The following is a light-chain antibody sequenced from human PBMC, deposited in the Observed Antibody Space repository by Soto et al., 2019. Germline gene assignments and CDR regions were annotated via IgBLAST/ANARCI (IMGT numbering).Light chain of an antibody. J-gene: IGKJ1*01. Sequence: DIQMTQSPSPLSASVGDRVTITCRASQGIAAWLAWYQQKPGKPPKLLIYKAASLEDGGPSRFSGSGYGTDFTVTISSLQPDDFATDYCQQYTSYPWTFGQGTKVEIK. CDR2: KAA. CDR3: QQYTSYPWT. V-gene: IGKV1-5*03. CDR1: QGIAAW.